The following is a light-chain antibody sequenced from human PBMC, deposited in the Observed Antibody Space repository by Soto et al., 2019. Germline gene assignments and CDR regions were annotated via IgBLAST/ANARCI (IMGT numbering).Light chain of an antibody. Sequence: QSALTQPPSASGSPGQSVNISCTGTSSDVGGYNYVSWYQQHPGKAPKLMIYEVSKRPSGVPDRFSGSKSGNTASLTVSGLQAEDEADYYCSSYAGSYIVFGTGTKLTVL. CDR2: EVS. V-gene: IGLV2-8*01. CDR1: SSDVGGYNY. J-gene: IGLJ1*01. CDR3: SSYAGSYIV.